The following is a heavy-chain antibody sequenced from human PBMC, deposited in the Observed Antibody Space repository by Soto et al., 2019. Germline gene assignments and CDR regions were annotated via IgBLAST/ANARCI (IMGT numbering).Heavy chain of an antibody. D-gene: IGHD6-19*01. V-gene: IGHV1-69*01. CDR1: GGTFSSYA. Sequence: QVQLVQSGAEVKKPGSSVKVSCTASGGTFSSYAISWVRQAPGQGLEWMGGIIPIFGTANYAQKFQGRVTITADESTSTDYMELSSLRSEDTAVYYCAREVEVAGTRYYFDYWGQGTLVTVSS. CDR2: IIPIFGTA. J-gene: IGHJ4*02. CDR3: AREVEVAGTRYYFDY.